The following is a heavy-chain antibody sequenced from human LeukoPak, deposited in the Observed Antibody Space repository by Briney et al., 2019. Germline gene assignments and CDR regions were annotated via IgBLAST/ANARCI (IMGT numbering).Heavy chain of an antibody. Sequence: ASVKVSCKVSGYTLSKLSMHWVRQAPGKGLEWMGGFDPEDGDTMYAQQSQGRVTMTEDTSTNTAYMELSSLRPEDTAVYYCATGSSWFDHWGQGTLVIVSS. J-gene: IGHJ5*02. D-gene: IGHD6-13*01. CDR2: FDPEDGDT. CDR3: ATGSSWFDH. V-gene: IGHV1-24*01. CDR1: GYTLSKLS.